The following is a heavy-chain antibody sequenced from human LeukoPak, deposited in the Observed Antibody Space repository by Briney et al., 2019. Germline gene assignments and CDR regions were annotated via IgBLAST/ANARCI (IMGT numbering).Heavy chain of an antibody. V-gene: IGHV3-7*03. CDR1: GFTFTKYW. D-gene: IGHD3-10*01. CDR3: AKLEGTDIYGSGSYLGLYYFDY. Sequence: GSLRLSCAASGFTFTKYWMTWVRQAPGKGLEWVGNIKQDGSDKNYMDSVKGRFTISRDNTKNSLYLHMNSLRAEDTALYYCAKLEGTDIYGSGSYLGLYYFDYWGQGTLVTVSS. CDR2: IKQDGSDK. J-gene: IGHJ4*02.